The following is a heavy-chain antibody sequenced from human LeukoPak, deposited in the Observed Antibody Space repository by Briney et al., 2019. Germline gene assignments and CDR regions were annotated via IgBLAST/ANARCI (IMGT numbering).Heavy chain of an antibody. CDR1: GGSISSYY. V-gene: IGHV4-59*01. CDR3: ARGVTPYYYYMDV. Sequence: SETLSLTCTVSGGSISSYYWSWIRQPPGKGLEWIGYIYYSGSTNYNPSLKSRVTISVDTSKNQFSLKLSSVTAADTAVYYCARGVTPYYYYMDVWGKGTTVTVSS. CDR2: IYYSGST. D-gene: IGHD4-23*01. J-gene: IGHJ6*03.